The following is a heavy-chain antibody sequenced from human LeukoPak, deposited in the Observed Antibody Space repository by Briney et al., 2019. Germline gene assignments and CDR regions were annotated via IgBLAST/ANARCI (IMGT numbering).Heavy chain of an antibody. CDR3: AKDPTLNCGGDCYFDY. CDR1: GFSFSSYA. V-gene: IGHV3-23*01. J-gene: IGHJ4*02. D-gene: IGHD2-21*01. Sequence: GGSLRLSCAASGFSFSSYAMGWVRQAPGPGLEWVSAISGSGGSTYYAGSVKGRFTISRDNSKNTLYLQMNSLRAEDTAVYYCAKDPTLNCGGDCYFDYWGQGTLVTVSS. CDR2: ISGSGGST.